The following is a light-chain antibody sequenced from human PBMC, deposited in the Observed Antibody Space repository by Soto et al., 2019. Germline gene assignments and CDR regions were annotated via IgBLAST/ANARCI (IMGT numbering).Light chain of an antibody. J-gene: IGLJ3*02. CDR1: SSNIGAGYD. Sequence: QSLLTQPPSVSVAPGQRVTISCTESSSNIGAGYDVHWYQQLPGTAPKLLIYGNSNRPSGVPDRFSGSKSGTSASLAITWLQAEDEADYYCQSYDSSLSGWVFGGGTKPPS. CDR2: GNS. V-gene: IGLV1-40*01. CDR3: QSYDSSLSGWV.